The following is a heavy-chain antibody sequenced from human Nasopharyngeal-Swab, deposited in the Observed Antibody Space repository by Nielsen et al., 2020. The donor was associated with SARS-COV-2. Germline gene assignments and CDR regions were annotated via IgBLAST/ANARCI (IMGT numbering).Heavy chain of an antibody. D-gene: IGHD6-13*01. CDR2: IYYSGST. V-gene: IGHV4-31*02. J-gene: IGHJ5*02. Sequence: RQAPGKGLEWIGYIYYSGSTYYNPALKSRVTISVDTSKNQFSLKLSSVTAADTAVYYCARGRKQQLVLRWFDPWGQGTLVTVSS. CDR3: ARGRKQQLVLRWFDP.